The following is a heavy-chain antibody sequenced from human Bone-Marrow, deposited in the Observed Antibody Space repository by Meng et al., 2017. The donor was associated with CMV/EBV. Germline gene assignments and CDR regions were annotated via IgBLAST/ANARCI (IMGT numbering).Heavy chain of an antibody. CDR2: IYYSGST. CDR1: GGSISSSSYY. Sequence: SETLSLTCTVSGGSISSSSYYWGWIRQPPGKGLEWIGSIYYSGSTYYNPSLKSRVTISVDTSKNQFSLKLSSVTAADTAVYYCARESGRSYRFFDYWGQGTLVTVSS. V-gene: IGHV4-39*07. J-gene: IGHJ4*02. CDR3: ARESGRSYRFFDY. D-gene: IGHD3-16*02.